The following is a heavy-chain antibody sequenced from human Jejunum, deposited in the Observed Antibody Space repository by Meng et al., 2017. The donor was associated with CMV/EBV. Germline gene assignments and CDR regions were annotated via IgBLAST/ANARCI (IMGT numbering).Heavy chain of an antibody. CDR3: ARESGSYYWFDP. J-gene: IGHJ5*02. V-gene: IGHV4-4*07. CDR1: AGSISGYY. Sequence: QLQLQEAGPGLVKSSETLSLPCFVSAGSISGYYWSWIRQPAGKGLEWIGRIYTSGSTHYNPSLKSRLTMSVDLSNNQISLKLRSVTAADTAVYYCARESGSYYWFDPWGQGTLVTVSS. CDR2: IYTSGST. D-gene: IGHD1-26*01.